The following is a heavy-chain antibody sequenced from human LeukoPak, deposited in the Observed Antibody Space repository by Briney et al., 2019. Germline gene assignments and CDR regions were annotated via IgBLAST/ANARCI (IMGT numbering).Heavy chain of an antibody. CDR2: ISGDGADT. V-gene: IGHV3-43*02. J-gene: IGHJ4*02. CDR1: GFTFDHFA. D-gene: IGHD2-2*03. CDR3: AKDWMGFYLDS. Sequence: GGSLRLSCAASGFTFDHFAMHWVRQGPGKGLEWVSLISGDGADTYYADSVRGRFTISRDNTENSLYLQISSLRSEDTAPYYCAKDWMGFYLDSWGQGTPVTVSS.